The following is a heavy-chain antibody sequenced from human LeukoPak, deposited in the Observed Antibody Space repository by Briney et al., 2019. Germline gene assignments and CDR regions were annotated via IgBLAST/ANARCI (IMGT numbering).Heavy chain of an antibody. J-gene: IGHJ4*02. V-gene: IGHV1-46*01. CDR3: ARAIIAVAGFDY. D-gene: IGHD6-19*01. CDR2: INPSGGST. CDR1: GYTFTSYY. Sequence: ASVKVSCKASGYTFTSYYMHWVRQAPGQGLEWMGIINPSGGSTSYAQKFQGRVTMTRDTSTSAVYMELSSLRSEDTAVYYCARAIIAVAGFDYWGQGTLVTVSS.